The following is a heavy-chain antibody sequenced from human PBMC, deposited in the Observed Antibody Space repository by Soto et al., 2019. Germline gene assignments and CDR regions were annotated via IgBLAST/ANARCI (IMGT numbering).Heavy chain of an antibody. J-gene: IGHJ4*02. Sequence: QVQLQESGPGLVKPSDTLSLTCAVSGYSISSSNWWGWIRQPPGKGLEWIGYSYSSGTTYYNPSLKSRVTMSVDTSKNQLALKLASVTAVDTAVYYCARREIQGPIDYWGQGTLVTVSS. CDR1: GYSISSSNW. CDR3: ARREIQGPIDY. CDR2: SYSSGTT. V-gene: IGHV4-28*01. D-gene: IGHD1-26*01.